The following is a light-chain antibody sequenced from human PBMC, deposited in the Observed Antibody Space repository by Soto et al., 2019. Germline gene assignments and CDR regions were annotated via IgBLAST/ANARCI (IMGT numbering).Light chain of an antibody. CDR1: QPIASN. CDR2: GAS. Sequence: EILMTQSPATMSVSRGERATLSCRASQPIASNVAWYQQRPGQPPRLLIFGASTRASDVPDGFTGSGSGTQFTLTIASLHSEDFAVYFCQQYNNWPYTFGQGTKVDIK. J-gene: IGKJ2*01. V-gene: IGKV3-15*01. CDR3: QQYNNWPYT.